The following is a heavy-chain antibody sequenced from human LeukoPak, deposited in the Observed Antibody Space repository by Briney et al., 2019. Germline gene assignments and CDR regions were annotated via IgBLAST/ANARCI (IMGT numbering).Heavy chain of an antibody. V-gene: IGHV1-2*02. CDR1: GYTFTGYY. CDR2: INPNSGGT. Sequence: GASVKVSCKASGYTFTGYYMHWVRQAPGQGLEWMGWINPNSGGTNYAQKFQDRVTMTRDTSISTAYMELSRLRFDDTAVYYCARREQWLVGDDYWGQGTLVTVFS. D-gene: IGHD6-19*01. J-gene: IGHJ4*02. CDR3: ARREQWLVGDDY.